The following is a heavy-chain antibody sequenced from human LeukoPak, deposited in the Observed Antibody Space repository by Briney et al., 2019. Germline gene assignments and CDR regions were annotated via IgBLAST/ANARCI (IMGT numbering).Heavy chain of an antibody. V-gene: IGHV4-39*01. CDR2: VYYSGST. Sequence: SETLSLTCTVSGGSISSTSHYWGWIRQPPGKGLEWIGSVYYSGSTYYNPSLKSRVTISVDTSKNQFSLRLSSVTATDMAVYFCARLGYSVSWTDCWRQGILVTVSS. CDR1: GGSISSTSHY. J-gene: IGHJ4*02. D-gene: IGHD6-13*01. CDR3: ARLGYSVSWTDC.